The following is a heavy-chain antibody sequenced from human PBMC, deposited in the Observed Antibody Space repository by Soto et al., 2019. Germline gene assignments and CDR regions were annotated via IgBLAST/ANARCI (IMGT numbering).Heavy chain of an antibody. J-gene: IGHJ4*02. CDR2: INAGNGNT. V-gene: IGHV1-3*01. CDR3: AKDKLYSDGLGTCDY. Sequence: QVQLVQSGAEVKKPGASVKVSCNASGYTFTSYAMHWVRHAPGQRLECMGWINAGNGNTKYSQKFQGRVTITRDTSASTAYMDLSSLRSEDTAVYYCAKDKLYSDGLGTCDYWGQGPLVTVSS. D-gene: IGHD5-18*01. CDR1: GYTFTSYA.